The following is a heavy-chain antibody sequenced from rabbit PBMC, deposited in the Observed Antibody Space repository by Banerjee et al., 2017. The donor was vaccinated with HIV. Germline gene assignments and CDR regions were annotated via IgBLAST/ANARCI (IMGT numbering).Heavy chain of an antibody. D-gene: IGHD6-1*01. CDR1: GFSFSNNNY. CDR2: IDTGSSGST. CDR3: ARVEYTGGYGGYAYDYFNL. J-gene: IGHJ4*01. V-gene: IGHV1S40*01. Sequence: QSLEESGGDLVKPGASLTLTCTASGFSFSNNNYMCWVRQAPGKGLEWIACIDTGSSGSTYYASWAKGRFTISKTSSTTVTLQMTSLTAADTATYFCARVEYTGGYGGYAYDYFNLWGQGTLVTVS.